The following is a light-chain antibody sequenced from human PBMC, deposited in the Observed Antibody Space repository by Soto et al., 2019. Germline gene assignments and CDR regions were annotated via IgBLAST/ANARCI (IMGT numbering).Light chain of an antibody. CDR1: QSISRY. V-gene: IGKV3-11*01. Sequence: EIVLTQSPATLSLSPGERATLSCRASQSISRYLAWYPQKPGQAPRLLIYDASTRATGISARFSGSGSGTDFTLTISSLEPEDFAVYYCQQRSNWLITFGQGTRLEIK. CDR3: QQRSNWLIT. CDR2: DAS. J-gene: IGKJ5*01.